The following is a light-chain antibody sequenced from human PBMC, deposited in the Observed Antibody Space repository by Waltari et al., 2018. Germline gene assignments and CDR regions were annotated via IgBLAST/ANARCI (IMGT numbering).Light chain of an antibody. CDR2: GAS. CDR3: QRTGPGA. Sequence: EIVMTQSPATMSVSTGEGATLSCRASQSVSRNLAWYQQKPGQAPRPLIYGASTRATGSPARFSGSGSGTEFTLTISSLQSEDFAVYYCQRTGPGAFGQGTKVEIK. CDR1: QSVSRN. J-gene: IGKJ1*01. V-gene: IGKV3-15*01.